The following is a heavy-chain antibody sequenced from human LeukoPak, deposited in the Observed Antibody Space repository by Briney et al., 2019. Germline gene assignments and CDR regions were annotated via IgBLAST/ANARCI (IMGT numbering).Heavy chain of an antibody. CDR3: ARDRRARTTAYYFDY. Sequence: PGGSLRLSCAASGFTLSSNYMSWVRQAPGKGLEWGSVIYSGGSTYYADSVKGRFTISRDNSKNTLYLQMNSLRAEDTAVYYCARDRRARTTAYYFDYWGQGTLVTVSS. V-gene: IGHV3-66*01. J-gene: IGHJ4*02. CDR2: IYSGGST. D-gene: IGHD4-17*01. CDR1: GFTLSSNY.